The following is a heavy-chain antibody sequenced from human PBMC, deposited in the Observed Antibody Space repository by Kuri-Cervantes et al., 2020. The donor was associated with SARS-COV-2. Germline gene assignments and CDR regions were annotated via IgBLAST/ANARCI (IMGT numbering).Heavy chain of an antibody. CDR2: IYYIGST. D-gene: IGHD2-15*01. CDR1: GGSFSGYY. CDR3: TIAATVYYYYGMDV. Sequence: SQTLSLTCAVYGGSFSGYYWSWIRQPPGKGLEWIGSIYYIGSTYYNPSLKSRVTISVDTSKNQFSLKLSSVTAADTAVYYCTIAATVYYYYGMDVWGQGTTVTVSS. V-gene: IGHV4-34*01. J-gene: IGHJ6*02.